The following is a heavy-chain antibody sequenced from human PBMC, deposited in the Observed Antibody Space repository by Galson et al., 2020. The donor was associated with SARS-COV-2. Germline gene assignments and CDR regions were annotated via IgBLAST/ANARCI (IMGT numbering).Heavy chain of an antibody. Sequence: ASVKVSCKASGYTFTSYGISWVRQAPGQGLEWMGWISAYNGNTNYAQKLQGRVTMTTDTSTSTAYMELRSLRSDDTAVYYCARSSVLFSRSGLRHFDYWGQGTLVTVSS. CDR1: GYTFTSYG. CDR2: ISAYNGNT. CDR3: ARSSVLFSRSGLRHFDY. J-gene: IGHJ4*02. V-gene: IGHV1-18*01. D-gene: IGHD2-21*01.